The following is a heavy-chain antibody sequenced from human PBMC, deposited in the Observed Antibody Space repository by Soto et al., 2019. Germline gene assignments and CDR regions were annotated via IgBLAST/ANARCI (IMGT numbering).Heavy chain of an antibody. CDR3: ARVGRYYDSGVWGGYFEY. J-gene: IGHJ4*02. V-gene: IGHV4-31*03. CDR1: GGSISSGGYY. Sequence: QVQLQELGPGLVKPSQTLSLTCTVSGGSISSGGYYWSWIRQDPGKGLEWIGYLYYSGVTYYNPSLKSRVTISVDTSKNQFSLKLNSVTAADTAVYYCARVGRYYDSGVWGGYFEYWGQGTLVTVTS. D-gene: IGHD3-22*01. CDR2: LYYSGVT.